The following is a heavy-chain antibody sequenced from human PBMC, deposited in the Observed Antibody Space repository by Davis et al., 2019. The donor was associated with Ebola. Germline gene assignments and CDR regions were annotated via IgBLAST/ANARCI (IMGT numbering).Heavy chain of an antibody. J-gene: IGHJ6*02. V-gene: IGHV3-9*01. D-gene: IGHD1-26*01. CDR3: AKGTYIVGTAMSFYGMDV. Sequence: SLKISCSASGFTFDAYAMHWVRQAPGKGLEWVSGVTWNSARKGYADSVQGRFTISRDNAKNSLYLQMNNLRVEDTALYYCAKGTYIVGTAMSFYGMDVWGQGTTVTVSS. CDR2: VTWNSARK. CDR1: GFTFDAYA.